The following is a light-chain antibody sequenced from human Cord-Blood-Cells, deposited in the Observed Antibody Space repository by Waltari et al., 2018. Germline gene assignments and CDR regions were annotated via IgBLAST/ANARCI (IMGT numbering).Light chain of an antibody. Sequence: EIVLTQSPGTLSLSPGKRATLSCRASQSVSSSYLAWYQQKPGQAPRLLIYGSSSRATGIPDRVSGSGSGTDFTLTISRLEPEDFAVYYCQQYVSSPPYTFGQGTKLEIK. V-gene: IGKV3-20*01. CDR3: QQYVSSPPYT. CDR2: GSS. CDR1: QSVSSSY. J-gene: IGKJ2*01.